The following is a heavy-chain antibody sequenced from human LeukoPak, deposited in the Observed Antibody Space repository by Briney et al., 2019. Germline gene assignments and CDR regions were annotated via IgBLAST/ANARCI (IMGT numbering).Heavy chain of an antibody. V-gene: IGHV1-8*01. CDR1: GYSFITFD. CDR3: ARSLAGRSYYYYMDA. Sequence: ASVKVSCKASGYSFITFDINWVRQATGRGLEWMGWMHPTTGNTGYAQKFQGRVSMTRNTSIDTAYMELSSLKSDDTAVYYCARSLAGRSYYYYMDAWGNGTTVTVSS. J-gene: IGHJ6*03. CDR2: MHPTTGNT. D-gene: IGHD6-6*01.